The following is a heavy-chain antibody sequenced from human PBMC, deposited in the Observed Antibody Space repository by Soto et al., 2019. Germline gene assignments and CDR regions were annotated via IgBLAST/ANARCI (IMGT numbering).Heavy chain of an antibody. V-gene: IGHV3-23*01. D-gene: IGHD7-27*01. CDR1: GFILNNYA. CDR3: VKRGRNWGAFDF. CDR2: IGGTDGDSDGVP. Sequence: VQLLESGGDLVQPGGSLRLSCVASGFILNNYAMSWVRQAPGKGLEWVSNIGGTDGDSDGVPWYEDSVKGRFPISRDSSANTLFLHMDNLRAEASALYYCVKRGRNWGAFDFWGQGTTVVVSS. J-gene: IGHJ3*01.